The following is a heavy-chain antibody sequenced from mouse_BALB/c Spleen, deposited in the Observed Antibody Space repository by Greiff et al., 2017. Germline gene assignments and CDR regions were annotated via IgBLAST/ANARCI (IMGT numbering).Heavy chain of an antibody. Sequence: EVQLQQSGAELVKPGASVTLSCTASGFNIKDTYMHWVKQRPEQGLEWIGRIDPANGNTKYDPKFQGKATITADTSSNTAYLQLSSLTSEDTAVYYCARSDGNLYFDYWGQGTTLTVSS. V-gene: IGHV14-3*02. CDR2: IDPANGNT. J-gene: IGHJ2*01. D-gene: IGHD2-1*01. CDR1: GFNIKDTY. CDR3: ARSDGNLYFDY.